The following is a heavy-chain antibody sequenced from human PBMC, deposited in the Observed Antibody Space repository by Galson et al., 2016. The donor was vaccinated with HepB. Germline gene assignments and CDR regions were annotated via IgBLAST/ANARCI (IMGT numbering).Heavy chain of an antibody. CDR1: GYSFANYW. CDR3: ARRGDAYRCDY. V-gene: IGHV5-51*01. J-gene: IGHJ4*02. Sequence: QSGAEVKKAGESLKISCKGSGYSFANYWIVWVRQMPGKGLEFMGITHPGDSDTLYSPTFRGQVTISADKSINTAYLQWSSLKASDTAMYYCARRGDAYRCDYWGQGTLVTVSS. D-gene: IGHD5-24*01. CDR2: THPGDSDT.